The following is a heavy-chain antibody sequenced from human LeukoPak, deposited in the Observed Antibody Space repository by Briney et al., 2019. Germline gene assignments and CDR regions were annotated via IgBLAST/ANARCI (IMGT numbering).Heavy chain of an antibody. Sequence: ASVKVSCKASGGTFSSYAISWVRQAPGQGLEWMGRIIPILGIANYAQKFQGRVTITADKSTSTAYMELSSLRSEDTAVYYCASDPAYDISDYWGQGTLVTVS. CDR1: GGTFSSYA. V-gene: IGHV1-69*04. CDR3: ASDPAYDISDY. CDR2: IIPILGIA. D-gene: IGHD3-9*01. J-gene: IGHJ4*02.